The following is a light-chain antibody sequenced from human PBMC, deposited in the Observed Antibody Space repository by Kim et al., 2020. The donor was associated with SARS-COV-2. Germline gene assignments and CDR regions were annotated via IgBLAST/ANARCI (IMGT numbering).Light chain of an antibody. Sequence: QSVLTQPPSVSGAPGQRVTISCSGSSSNIGNNAVNWYQQLPGKPPRVLIYYDDLVPSGVSDRFSGSKSSTSASLAISGLQAEDEAHYYCAAWDDRQNGYWVFGGGTKLTVL. CDR1: SSNIGNNA. V-gene: IGLV1-36*01. J-gene: IGLJ3*02. CDR3: AAWDDRQNGYWV. CDR2: YDD.